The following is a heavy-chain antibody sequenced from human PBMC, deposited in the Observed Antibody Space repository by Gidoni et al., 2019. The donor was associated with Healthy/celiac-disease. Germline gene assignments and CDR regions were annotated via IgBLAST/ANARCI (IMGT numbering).Heavy chain of an antibody. CDR3: ARGRRQPAYNWFDP. V-gene: IGHV4-4*07. Sequence: QVQLQESGPGLVKPSETLSLTCTVSGGSISSYYWSWIRQPAGKGLEWIGRIYTSGSTNYNPSLKSRVTMSVDTSKNQFSLKLSSVTAADTAVYYCARGRRQPAYNWFDPWGQGTLVTVSS. D-gene: IGHD2-2*01. CDR2: IYTSGST. CDR1: GGSISSYY. J-gene: IGHJ5*02.